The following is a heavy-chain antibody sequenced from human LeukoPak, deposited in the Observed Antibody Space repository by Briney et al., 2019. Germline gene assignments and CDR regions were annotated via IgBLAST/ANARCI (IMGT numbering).Heavy chain of an antibody. CDR3: ARDSGYGDWTIDY. D-gene: IGHD4-17*01. J-gene: IGHJ4*02. CDR1: GFTFSSYA. Sequence: PGGSLRLSCAASGFTFSSYAMHWVRQAPGKGLEWVAVISYDGSNKYYADSVKGRFTISRDNSKNTLYLQMNSLRAEDTAVYYCARDSGYGDWTIDYWGQGTLVTVPS. V-gene: IGHV3-30*04. CDR2: ISYDGSNK.